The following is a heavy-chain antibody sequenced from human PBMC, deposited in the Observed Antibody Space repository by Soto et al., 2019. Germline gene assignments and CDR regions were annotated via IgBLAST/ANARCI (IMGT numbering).Heavy chain of an antibody. V-gene: IGHV4-59*01. CDR2: IYYSGST. CDR1: GGSISSYY. J-gene: IGHJ5*02. Sequence: QVQLQESGPGLVKPSETLSLTCTVSGGSISSYYWSWIRQPPGKGLEWIGYIYYSGSTNYNPSLTSXXTXSXXTSKNQFSLKLSSVTAADTAVYYCASGGRGSWFDPWGQGTLVTVSS. D-gene: IGHD3-16*01. CDR3: ASGGRGSWFDP.